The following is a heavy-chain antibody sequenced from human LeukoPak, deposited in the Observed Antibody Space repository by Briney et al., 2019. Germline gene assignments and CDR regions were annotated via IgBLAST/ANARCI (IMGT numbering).Heavy chain of an antibody. J-gene: IGHJ4*02. CDR3: ARVGCSSTCCYAYY. V-gene: IGHV4-34*01. CDR2: IHRSGST. CDR1: GGSFSGYY. Sequence: PSETLSLTCAVYGGSFSGYYWSWIRQPPGKGLEWIGEIHRSGSTNYHPSLKSRVTISVATSNNQFSPKLTSEPSADTAVYHCARVGCSSTCCYAYYWGQGTLVTVSS. D-gene: IGHD2-2*01.